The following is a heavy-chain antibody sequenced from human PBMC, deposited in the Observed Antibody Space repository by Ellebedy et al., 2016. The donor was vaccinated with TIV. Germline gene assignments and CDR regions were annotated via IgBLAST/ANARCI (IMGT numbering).Heavy chain of an antibody. CDR1: GGSLSDNY. D-gene: IGHD3-10*01. CDR2: LYYTGST. Sequence: GSLRLSCAVSGGSLSDNYWTWIRQPPGKGLEWIGYLYYTGSTNYNPSLKSRVTISVNTPRNQFSLKLNSVTAADTAEYYCVSSVSVDAFDLWGQGTMVTVSS. V-gene: IGHV4-59*01. CDR3: VSSVSVDAFDL. J-gene: IGHJ3*01.